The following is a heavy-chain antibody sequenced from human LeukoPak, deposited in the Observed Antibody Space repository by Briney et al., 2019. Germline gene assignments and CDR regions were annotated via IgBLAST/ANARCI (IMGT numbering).Heavy chain of an antibody. V-gene: IGHV4-39*07. D-gene: IGHD3-22*01. CDR2: SYYSGST. CDR3: ARVAREPLGALGYYYRGWFDP. CDR1: GGSISSSSYY. J-gene: IGHJ5*02. Sequence: SETLSLTCTVSGGSISSSSYYWGWIRQPPGKGLEWIGSSYYSGSTYYNPSLKSRVTISVDTSKNQFSLKLSSVTAADTAVYYCARVAREPLGALGYYYRGWFDPWGQGTLVTVSS.